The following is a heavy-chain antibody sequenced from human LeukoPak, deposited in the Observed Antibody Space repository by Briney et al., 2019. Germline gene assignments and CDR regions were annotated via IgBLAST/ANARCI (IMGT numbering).Heavy chain of an antibody. D-gene: IGHD3-10*01. Sequence: SETLSLTCAVYGGSFSGYYWSCIRQPPGKGLEWIGEINNSGSTNYNPSLKSRVTISVDTSKNQFSLKLSSVTAADTALYYCARLANWQSDVLLWFGEYHNWFDPWGQGTLVTVSS. CDR1: GGSFSGYY. CDR2: INNSGST. J-gene: IGHJ5*02. V-gene: IGHV4-34*01. CDR3: ARLANWQSDVLLWFGEYHNWFDP.